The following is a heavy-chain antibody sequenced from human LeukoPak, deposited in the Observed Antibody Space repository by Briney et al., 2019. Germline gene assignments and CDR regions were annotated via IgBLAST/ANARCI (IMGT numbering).Heavy chain of an antibody. CDR2: IIPILGIA. Sequence: GASVKVSCKASGGTFSSYTISWVRQAPGQGLEWMGRIIPILGIANYAQKFQGRVTITADKSTSTAYMELSSLRSEDTAVYYCASGYSSSYNWFDPWGQGTLVIVSS. V-gene: IGHV1-69*02. J-gene: IGHJ5*02. D-gene: IGHD6-6*01. CDR1: GGTFSSYT. CDR3: ASGYSSSYNWFDP.